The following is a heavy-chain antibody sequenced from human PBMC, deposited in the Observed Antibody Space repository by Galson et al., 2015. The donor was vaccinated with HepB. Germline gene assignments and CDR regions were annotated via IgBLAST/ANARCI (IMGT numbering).Heavy chain of an antibody. CDR3: ARDRGGGYVKYYFDY. Sequence: SLRLSCAASTFIFSTYSMNWVRQAPGKGLEWVSYISSSSTTIYYADSVKGRFTISRDNAKNSLYLQMNSLRAEDTAVYYCARDRGGGYVKYYFDYWGQGTLVTVSS. CDR2: ISSSSTTI. J-gene: IGHJ4*02. CDR1: TFIFSTYS. V-gene: IGHV3-48*04. D-gene: IGHD5-12*01.